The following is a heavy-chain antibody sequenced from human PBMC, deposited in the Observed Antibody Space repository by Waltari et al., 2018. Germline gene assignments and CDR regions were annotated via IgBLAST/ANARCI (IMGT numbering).Heavy chain of an antibody. Sequence: QVQLQESGPGLVQPSETLSLTCTVSGYSLSSGYYWRWIRQPPGKGLEWIGVIYHSGSTYYNPSLKSRVTISVDTSKNQFSLKLSSVTAADTAVYYCARVFAAAAGTGAFDIWGQGTMVTVSS. J-gene: IGHJ3*02. CDR2: IYHSGST. V-gene: IGHV4-38-2*02. CDR3: ARVFAAAAGTGAFDI. CDR1: GYSLSSGYY. D-gene: IGHD6-13*01.